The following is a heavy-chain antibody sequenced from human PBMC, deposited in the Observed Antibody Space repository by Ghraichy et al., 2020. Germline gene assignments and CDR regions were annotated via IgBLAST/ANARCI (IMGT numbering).Heavy chain of an antibody. CDR1: GLMFSTNT. D-gene: IGHD4-23*01. V-gene: IGHV3-21*01. J-gene: IGHJ6*02. CDR2: ISSSTRYI. Sequence: GESLNISCVASGLMFSTNTMNWVRQAPGKGLEWVSSISSSTRYIYYADSVKGRFTISRDNAQNSLYLQMNSLRDEDTAVYYCARGSKVVRFYYYDGMDVWGQGTTVTVSS. CDR3: ARGSKVVRFYYYDGMDV.